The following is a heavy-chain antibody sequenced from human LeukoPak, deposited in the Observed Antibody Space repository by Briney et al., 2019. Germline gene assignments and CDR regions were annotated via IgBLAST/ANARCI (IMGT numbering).Heavy chain of an antibody. Sequence: SETLSLTCTVAGDSFSNSLYYWAWIRQPPGTGLEWIGSIYYSGSTYYNPSLKSRVTISIDTSKNQFSLKLSSVTAADTAIYFCARGKSRGSYIDYWGQGTLVTVSS. J-gene: IGHJ4*02. V-gene: IGHV4-39*07. CDR1: GDSFSNSLYY. CDR2: IYYSGST. D-gene: IGHD1-26*01. CDR3: ARGKSRGSYIDY.